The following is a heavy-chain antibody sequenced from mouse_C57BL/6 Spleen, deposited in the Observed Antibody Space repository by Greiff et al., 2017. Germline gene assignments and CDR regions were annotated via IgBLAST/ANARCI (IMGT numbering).Heavy chain of an antibody. D-gene: IGHD2-2*01. CDR1: GYTFPSYT. Sequence: QVQLQQSGAELARPGASVKMSCKASGYTFPSYTMHWVKQRPGQGLEWIGYINPSSGYTKYNQKFKDKATLTADKSSSTAYRQLSRLTSEDSAVYYCARDYGSYFDYWGQGTTLTVSS. CDR2: INPSSGYT. V-gene: IGHV1-4*01. J-gene: IGHJ2*01. CDR3: ARDYGSYFDY.